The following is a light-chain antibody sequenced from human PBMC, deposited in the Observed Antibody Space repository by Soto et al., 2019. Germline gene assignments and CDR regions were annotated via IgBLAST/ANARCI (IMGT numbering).Light chain of an antibody. CDR3: SSYTSGSTLYV. Sequence: QSALTQPASVSGSPGQSITISCTGTSSDVGGYNYVSWYHHHPGKAPRLMIYASSNRPSGVSHRFSGSRSGNTASLTISGIQAEDEADYYCSSYTSGSTLYVFGTGTKVTVL. J-gene: IGLJ1*01. CDR1: SSDVGGYNY. V-gene: IGLV2-14*01. CDR2: ASS.